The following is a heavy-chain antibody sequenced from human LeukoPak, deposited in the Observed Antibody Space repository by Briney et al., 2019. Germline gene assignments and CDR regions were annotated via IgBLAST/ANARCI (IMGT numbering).Heavy chain of an antibody. V-gene: IGHV4-34*01. CDR3: ARGVQRATPPQTILGDY. D-gene: IGHD5-12*01. Sequence: SETLSLTCAVYGGSFSGYYWSWIRQPPGKGLEWIGEINHSGSTNYNPSLKSRVTISVDTSKNQFSLKLSSVTAADTAVYYCARGVQRATPPQTILGDYGGQGPLVPVSS. CDR2: INHSGST. CDR1: GGSFSGYY. J-gene: IGHJ4*02.